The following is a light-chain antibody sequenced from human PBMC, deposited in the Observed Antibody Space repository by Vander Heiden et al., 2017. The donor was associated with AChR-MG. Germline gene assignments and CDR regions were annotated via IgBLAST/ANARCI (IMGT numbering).Light chain of an antibody. Sequence: QSVLTQPPSASGTPGQRVTISCSGSSSNIGSNYVYWYQQLPGTAPKLLIYRNSQRPSGVPDRFSGSKSGTSASLAISGLRSEDEADYYCAAWDDSLSGPVFGGGTKL. CDR2: RNS. CDR1: SSNIGSNY. CDR3: AAWDDSLSGPV. J-gene: IGLJ3*02. V-gene: IGLV1-47*01.